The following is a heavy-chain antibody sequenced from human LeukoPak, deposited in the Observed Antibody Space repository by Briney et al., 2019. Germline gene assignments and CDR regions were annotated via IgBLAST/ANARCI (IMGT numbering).Heavy chain of an antibody. CDR3: AKDGGYSYVSYFDY. CDR2: ISYDGSNK. D-gene: IGHD5-18*01. V-gene: IGHV3-30*18. J-gene: IGHJ4*02. Sequence: GGSLRLSCAASGFTFDDYGMHWVRQAPGKGLEWVAVISYDGSNKYYADSVKGRFTISRDNSKNTLYLQMNSLRAEDTAVYYCAKDGGYSYVSYFDYWGQGTLVTVSS. CDR1: GFTFDDYG.